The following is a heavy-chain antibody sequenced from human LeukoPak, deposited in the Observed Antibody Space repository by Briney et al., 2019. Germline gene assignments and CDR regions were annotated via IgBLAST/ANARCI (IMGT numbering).Heavy chain of an antibody. J-gene: IGHJ3*02. Sequence: PSETLSLTCTVSGGSISSSSYYWGWIRQPPGKGLEWIGSIYYSGSTYYNPSLKSRVTISVDTSKNQFSLKLSSVTAADTAVYYCARGYVHYDSSGYRLHDAFDIWGKGTTVTVSS. V-gene: IGHV4-39*07. CDR3: ARGYVHYDSSGYRLHDAFDI. CDR2: IYYSGST. D-gene: IGHD3-22*01. CDR1: GGSISSSSYY.